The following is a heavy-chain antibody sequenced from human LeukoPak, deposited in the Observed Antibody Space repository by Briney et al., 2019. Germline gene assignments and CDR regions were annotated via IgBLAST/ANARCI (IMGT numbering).Heavy chain of an antibody. Sequence: SETLSLTCAVYGGSFSGYYWSWIRQPPGKGLEWIGEINHSGSTNYNPPLKSRVTISVDTSKNQFSLKLSSVTAADTAVYYCARGTPEMATINDAFDIWGQGTMVTVSS. D-gene: IGHD5-24*01. CDR1: GGSFSGYY. V-gene: IGHV4-34*01. CDR2: INHSGST. CDR3: ARGTPEMATINDAFDI. J-gene: IGHJ3*02.